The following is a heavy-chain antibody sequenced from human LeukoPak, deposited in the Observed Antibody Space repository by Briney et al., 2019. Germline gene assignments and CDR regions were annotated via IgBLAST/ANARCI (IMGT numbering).Heavy chain of an antibody. D-gene: IGHD4-17*01. Sequence: SETLSLTCAVYGGSFSGYYWSWIRQPPGKGLEWIGEINHSGSTNYNPSLKSRVTISVDTSKNQFFLKLSSVTAADTAVYYCARGRTFYGDYTDAFDIWGQGTMVTVSS. V-gene: IGHV4-34*01. CDR3: ARGRTFYGDYTDAFDI. CDR2: INHSGST. J-gene: IGHJ3*02. CDR1: GGSFSGYY.